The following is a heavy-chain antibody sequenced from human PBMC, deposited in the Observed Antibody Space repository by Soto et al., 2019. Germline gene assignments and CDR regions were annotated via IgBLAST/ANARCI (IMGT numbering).Heavy chain of an antibody. J-gene: IGHJ6*02. V-gene: IGHV4-59*01. D-gene: IGHD6-13*01. CDR2: IYDSGST. CDR3: AREGTSSWSGDYGMDV. Sequence: SETLSLTCTVSGGSINSYYWSWIRQPPGKGLEWIGYIYDSGSTNCNPSLKSRVTISVDTSKNQFSLKLSSVTAADTAVYYCAREGTSSWSGDYGMDVWGQGTMVTVSS. CDR1: GGSINSYY.